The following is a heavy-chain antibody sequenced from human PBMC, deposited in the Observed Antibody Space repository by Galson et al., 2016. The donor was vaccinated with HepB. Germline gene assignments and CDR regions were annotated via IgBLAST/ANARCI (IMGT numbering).Heavy chain of an antibody. J-gene: IGHJ4*02. CDR2: ISGYNGNA. CDR1: GYIFINYG. Sequence: SVKVSCKAFGYIFINYGVSWVRQAPGQGLEWMGWISGYNGNAKYAPRFQGGVTMTTDTATAPAVMELRSLTSDDTAIYYCARDRSSKAVWGQGPLVAVSS. CDR3: ARDRSSKAV. D-gene: IGHD4-11*01. V-gene: IGHV1-18*01.